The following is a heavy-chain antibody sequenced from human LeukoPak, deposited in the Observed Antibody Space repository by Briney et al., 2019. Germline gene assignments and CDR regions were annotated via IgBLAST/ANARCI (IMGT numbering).Heavy chain of an antibody. CDR3: ATNDFWSGPLSPY. V-gene: IGHV3-23*01. D-gene: IGHD3-3*01. CDR2: ISGSGGST. J-gene: IGHJ4*02. CDR1: GFTFSSYA. Sequence: GGSLRHSCAASGFTFSSYAMSWVRQAPGKGLEWVSAISGSGGSTYYADSVKGRFTISRDNSKNTLYLQMNSLRAEDTAVYYCATNDFWSGPLSPYWGQGTLVTVSS.